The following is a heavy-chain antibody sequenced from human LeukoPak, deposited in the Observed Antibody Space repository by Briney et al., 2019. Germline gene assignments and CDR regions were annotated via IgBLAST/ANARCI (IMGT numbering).Heavy chain of an antibody. D-gene: IGHD1-1*01. V-gene: IGHV3-48*03. Sequence: PGGSLRLSCAASGFTFSSYEMNWVRQAPGKGLEWVSYISSNGSTIYYADSVKGRFTISRDNAKNSLYLQMNSLRAGDTAVYYCARKKASTTGTTDYDYWGQGTLVTVSS. CDR1: GFTFSSYE. CDR3: ARKKASTTGTTDYDY. CDR2: ISSNGSTI. J-gene: IGHJ4*02.